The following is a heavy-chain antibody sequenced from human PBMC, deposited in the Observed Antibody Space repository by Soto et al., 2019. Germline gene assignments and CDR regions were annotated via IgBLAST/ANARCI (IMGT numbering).Heavy chain of an antibody. CDR2: ITGSGGST. CDR3: ARMPNNYCSGGSCYYYFDS. D-gene: IGHD2-15*01. Sequence: GGSLRLSCAASGFTFSTYAMIWVRQAPGKGLEWVSVITGSGGSTYYADSVKGRFTISRDTSKNTLFLQMNSLKASDTAMYYCARMPNNYCSGGSCYYYFDSWGQGTLVTVSS. V-gene: IGHV3-23*01. CDR1: GFTFSTYA. J-gene: IGHJ4*02.